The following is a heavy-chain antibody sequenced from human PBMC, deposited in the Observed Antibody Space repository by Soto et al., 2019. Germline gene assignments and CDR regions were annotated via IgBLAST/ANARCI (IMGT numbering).Heavy chain of an antibody. Sequence: QVHLVESGGGVVQPGKSLRLSCAASGFTFGTYSFHWVRRAPGKGLEWVAVISSDVRDKYYSDSVKGRFTISRDNSKNTLYLQMNSLRPEDTAVYFCARGSVLELAAIPVFFDYWGQGTLVTVAS. D-gene: IGHD2-2*02. V-gene: IGHV3-30*04. J-gene: IGHJ4*02. CDR1: GFTFGTYS. CDR3: ARGSVLELAAIPVFFDY. CDR2: ISSDVRDK.